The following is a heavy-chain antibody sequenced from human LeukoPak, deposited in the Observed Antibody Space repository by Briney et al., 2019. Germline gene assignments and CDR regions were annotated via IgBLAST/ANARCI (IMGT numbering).Heavy chain of an antibody. CDR3: ARGQARRGNVFDY. J-gene: IGHJ4*02. Sequence: SQTLSLTCAVSGGSISSGGYSWSWIRQPPGKGLEWIGYIYHSGSTYYNPSLKSRVTISVDRSKNQFSLKLSSVTAADTAVYYCARGQARRGNVFDYWGQGTLVTVSS. CDR2: IYHSGST. V-gene: IGHV4-30-2*01. D-gene: IGHD2-8*01. CDR1: GGSISSGGYS.